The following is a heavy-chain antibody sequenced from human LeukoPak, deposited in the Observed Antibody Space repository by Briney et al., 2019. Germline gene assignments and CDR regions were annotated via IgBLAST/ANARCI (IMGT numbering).Heavy chain of an antibody. CDR2: INPNSGGT. CDR3: AREVDYYDSSGYSFDY. CDR1: GYTFTGYY. Sequence: ASVTVSCKASGYTFTGYYMHWVRQAPGQGLEWMGWINPNSGGTNYAQKFQGRVTMTRDTSISTAYMELSRLRSDDTAVYYCAREVDYYDSSGYSFDYWGQGTLVTVSS. J-gene: IGHJ4*02. D-gene: IGHD3-22*01. V-gene: IGHV1-2*02.